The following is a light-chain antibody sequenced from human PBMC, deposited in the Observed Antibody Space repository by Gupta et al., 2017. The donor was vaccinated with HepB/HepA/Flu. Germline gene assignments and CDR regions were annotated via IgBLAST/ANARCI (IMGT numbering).Light chain of an antibody. Sequence: QSALTQPASVSGSPGQSITISRPGSRSDIGTNNYVSWYKQHPGKAPKLIISDVNSRPSGISLRFSGSKSGNTASLTISRLQAEDEADYYCSSYRSSSTVVFGGGTKVTVL. CDR2: DVN. CDR1: RSDIGTNNY. J-gene: IGLJ2*01. V-gene: IGLV2-14*03. CDR3: SSYRSSSTVV.